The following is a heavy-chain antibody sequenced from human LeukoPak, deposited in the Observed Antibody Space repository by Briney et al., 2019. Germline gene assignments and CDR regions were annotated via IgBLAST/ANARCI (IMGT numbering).Heavy chain of an antibody. CDR3: ARHPDCTRTSCYVDYYGMDV. Sequence: GECLKISCKGSGYRFTSYWIGWVRQMPGKGLEWMGIINTGDCDTRYSPSFQGQVTISADKSISTAYLQWSSLKASDTAMYYCARHPDCTRTSCYVDYYGMDVWGQGTTVTVS. D-gene: IGHD2-2*01. CDR2: INTGDCDT. CDR1: GYRFTSYW. V-gene: IGHV5-51*01. J-gene: IGHJ6*02.